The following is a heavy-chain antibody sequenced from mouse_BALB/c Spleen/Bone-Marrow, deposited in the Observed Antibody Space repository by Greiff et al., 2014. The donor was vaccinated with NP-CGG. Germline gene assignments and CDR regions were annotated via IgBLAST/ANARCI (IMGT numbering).Heavy chain of an antibody. V-gene: IGHV2-9*02. CDR3: ASSLQRLRGYYFDF. D-gene: IGHD1-2*01. J-gene: IGHJ2*01. CDR1: GFSLTNYG. CDR2: IWAGGST. Sequence: VKLVESGPGLVAPSQSLSITCTVSGFSLTNYGVHWVRQPPGKGLEWLGVIWAGGSTNYNLALMSRLAISKDNSKSQVFLKMNSLQTDDTGMYYCASSLQRLRGYYFDFWSQGTTLTVSS.